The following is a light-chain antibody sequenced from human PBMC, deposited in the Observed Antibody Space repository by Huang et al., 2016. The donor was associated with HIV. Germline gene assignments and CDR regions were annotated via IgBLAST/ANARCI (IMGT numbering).Light chain of an antibody. CDR1: QDISTN. V-gene: IGKV1-9*01. CDR3: QQLNNYPIT. Sequence: IQLTQSPSSLSASVGDRVTITCRASQDISTNLAWYQQKPWEAPKVLIYAASTLQSGVPSRFSGSVAVIYFTLTITNLQPEDFTTYYCQQLNNYPITFGQGTRLDIK. CDR2: AAS. J-gene: IGKJ5*01.